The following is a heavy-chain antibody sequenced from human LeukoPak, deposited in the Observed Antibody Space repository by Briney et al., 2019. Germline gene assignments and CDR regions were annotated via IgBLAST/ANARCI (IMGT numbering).Heavy chain of an antibody. CDR3: ARDSLSLYYYYGMDV. CDR2: IYYSGST. J-gene: IGHJ6*02. D-gene: IGHD2-15*01. V-gene: IGHV4-31*03. Sequence: SETLSLTCTVSGGSISSGGYYWSWIRQHPGKGLEWIGYIYYSGSTYYNPSLKSRVTISVDRSKNQFSLKLSSVTAADTAVYYCARDSLSLYYYYGMDVWGQGTTVTVSS. CDR1: GGSISSGGYY.